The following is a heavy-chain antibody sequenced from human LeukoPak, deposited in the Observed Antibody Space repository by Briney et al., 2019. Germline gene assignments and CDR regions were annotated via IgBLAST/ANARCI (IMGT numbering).Heavy chain of an antibody. CDR1: GFTFSSYA. Sequence: GGSLRLSCAASGFTFSSYAMSWVRQAPGKGLEWVSAISGSGGSTYYADSVKGRFTISRDNSKNTLYLQMNSLRAEDTAVYYCAQVRVQQLAGPVDYWGQGTLVTVSP. D-gene: IGHD6-13*01. V-gene: IGHV3-23*01. CDR3: AQVRVQQLAGPVDY. CDR2: ISGSGGST. J-gene: IGHJ4*02.